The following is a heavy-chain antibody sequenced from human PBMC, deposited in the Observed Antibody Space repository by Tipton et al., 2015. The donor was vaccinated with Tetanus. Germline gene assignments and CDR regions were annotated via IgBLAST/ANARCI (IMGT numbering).Heavy chain of an antibody. J-gene: IGHJ5*02. V-gene: IGHV1-2*02. CDR3: ARDRRYCSGGSCYPQGNWFDP. Sequence: QMQLVQSGAEVKKPGASVKVSCKASGYTFTGYYMHWVRQAPGQGLEWMGWINPNSGGTNYAQKFQGRVTMTRDTSISTAYMERSRMRSDDTAVYYCARDRRYCSGGSCYPQGNWFDPWGQGTLVTVSS. CDR1: GYTFTGYY. D-gene: IGHD2-15*01. CDR2: INPNSGGT.